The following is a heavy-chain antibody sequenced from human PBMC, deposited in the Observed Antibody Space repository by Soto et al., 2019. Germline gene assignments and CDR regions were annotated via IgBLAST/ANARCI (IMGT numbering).Heavy chain of an antibody. CDR3: AKVPWEIVLMVYEH. D-gene: IGHD2-8*01. CDR2: ITDSGSST. V-gene: IGHV3-23*01. CDR1: GFTFRNYA. Sequence: GGSLRLSCAASGFTFRNYAMTWVRQAPGQGLEYVSSITDSGSSTYYADSVKGRFTISRDNSKNTLYLQMNSLRAEDTAVYYCAKVPWEIVLMVYEHWGQGTLVTVSS. J-gene: IGHJ4*02.